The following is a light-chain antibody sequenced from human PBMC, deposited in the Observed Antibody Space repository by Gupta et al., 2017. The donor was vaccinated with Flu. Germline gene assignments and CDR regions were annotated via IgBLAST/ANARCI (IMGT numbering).Light chain of an antibody. J-gene: IGLJ2*01. V-gene: IGLV1-51*02. Sequence: QSVLTQPPSVSAAPGQKVTLSCSGSSSNIGVNSVSWYQQLPGAAPKLLIYENDRRPSGIPDRVTGSKSGTSATLGITGLQTGDEAHYYCGTWDDSLSAMVFGGGTKLAVL. CDR2: END. CDR1: SSNIGVNS. CDR3: GTWDDSLSAMV.